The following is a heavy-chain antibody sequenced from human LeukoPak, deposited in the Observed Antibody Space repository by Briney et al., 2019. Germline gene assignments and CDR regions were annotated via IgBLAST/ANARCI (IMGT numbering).Heavy chain of an antibody. J-gene: IGHJ4*02. CDR2: INIDGSIT. V-gene: IGHV3-74*01. Sequence: GGSLRLSWAASGFTFDDYGMSWVRQVPGKGLVWVSRINIDGSITTYADSVKGRFTTSRDNAKNTLYLQMSSLRAEDTAVYYCARGAYSSSSFSVQYWGQGTLVTVSS. CDR1: GFTFDDYG. D-gene: IGHD6-6*01. CDR3: ARGAYSSSSFSVQY.